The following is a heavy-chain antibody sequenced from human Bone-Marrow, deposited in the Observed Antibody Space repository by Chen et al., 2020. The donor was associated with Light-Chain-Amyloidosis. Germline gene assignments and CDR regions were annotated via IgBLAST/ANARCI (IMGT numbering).Heavy chain of an antibody. J-gene: IGHJ4*02. Sequence: EVQLEQPGPAVKKPGAAPKSSCKGSGYTFPNYWIGWVRQMPGKGLEWLGVIYPDDSDARYSPSFEGQVTISADKSITTAYLQWRSLKASDTAMYYCARRRDGYNFDYWGQGTLVTVSS. CDR1: GYTFPNYW. V-gene: IGHV5-51*01. CDR3: ARRRDGYNFDY. CDR2: IYPDDSDA. D-gene: IGHD5-12*01.